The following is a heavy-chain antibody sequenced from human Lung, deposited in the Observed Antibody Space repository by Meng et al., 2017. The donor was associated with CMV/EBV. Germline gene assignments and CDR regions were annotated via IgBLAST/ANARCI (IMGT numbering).Heavy chain of an antibody. CDR1: GDSITNHNW. J-gene: IGHJ1*01. CDR3: LRRSGGSV. D-gene: IGHD3-10*01. CDR2: IPHRGSS. Sequence: QGQLRGSGPARVKPSETLSLTCAASGDSITNHNWWAWVRQPPGKGLEWIGEIPHRGSSAYNPSLKSRVSMSIDKSKNQFSLKLTSVTAADTAVYHCLRRSGGSVWGQGTLVTVSS. V-gene: IGHV4-4*02.